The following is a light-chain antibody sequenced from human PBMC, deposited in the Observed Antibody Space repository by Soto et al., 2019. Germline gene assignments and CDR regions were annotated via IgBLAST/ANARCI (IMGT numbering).Light chain of an antibody. CDR2: SNN. J-gene: IGLJ3*02. V-gene: IGLV1-44*01. CDR3: AAWDDSLNAWV. Sequence: QSALTQPPSASGTPGQRVTISCSGSGSNIGSNTVNWYQQLPGTAPKLLIYSNNQRPSGVPDRFSGSKSGTSASLAISGLQSEDEADYYCAAWDDSLNAWVFGGGTKLTVL. CDR1: GSNIGSNT.